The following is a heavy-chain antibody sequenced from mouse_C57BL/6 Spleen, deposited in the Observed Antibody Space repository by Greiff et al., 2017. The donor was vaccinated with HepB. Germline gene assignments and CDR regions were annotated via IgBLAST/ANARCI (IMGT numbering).Heavy chain of an antibody. CDR1: GYAFSSYW. CDR3: ARLGLGGSSYDYAMDY. V-gene: IGHV1-80*01. J-gene: IGHJ4*01. Sequence: LQESGAELVKPGASVKISCKASGYAFSSYWMNWVKQRPGKGLEWIGQIYPGDGDANYNGKFKGKATLTADKSSSTAYRQLSSLTSEDSAVYFGARLGLGGSSYDYAMDYWGQGTSVTVSS. CDR2: IYPGDGDA. D-gene: IGHD1-1*01.